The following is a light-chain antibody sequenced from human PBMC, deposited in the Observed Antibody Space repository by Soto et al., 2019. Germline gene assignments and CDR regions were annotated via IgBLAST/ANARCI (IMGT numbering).Light chain of an antibody. V-gene: IGKV1-27*01. CDR2: DAS. CDR3: QEYNNVLFT. Sequence: DIQMTQSPSSLSASVGDRIIITCRASQGISSYLAWYQQKPGKVPKLLIYDASALQSGVPSRFSGSGSGTDFTLTISSLQPEDIATYYCQEYNNVLFTFGPGTNVEIK. CDR1: QGISSY. J-gene: IGKJ3*01.